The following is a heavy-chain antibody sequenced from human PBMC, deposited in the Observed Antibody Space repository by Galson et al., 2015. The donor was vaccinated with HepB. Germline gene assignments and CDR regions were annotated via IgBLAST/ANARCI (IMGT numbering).Heavy chain of an antibody. Sequence: SLRLSCAASGFTLSHYTMNWVRQAPGKGLECISYIISNSNNIYYADSVKGRFTISRDNAKSSLYLQMNSLRAEDTAVYYCARERGGRYMDVWGKGTTVTVS. J-gene: IGHJ6*03. CDR1: GFTLSHYT. V-gene: IGHV3-48*01. D-gene: IGHD3-10*01. CDR2: IISNSNNI. CDR3: ARERGGRYMDV.